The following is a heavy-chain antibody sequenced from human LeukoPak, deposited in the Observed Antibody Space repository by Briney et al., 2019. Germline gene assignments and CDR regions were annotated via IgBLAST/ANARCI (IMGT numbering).Heavy chain of an antibody. CDR3: AKVEPTYYYDSSGYPNY. D-gene: IGHD3-22*01. CDR1: GFTFSSYG. Sequence: GGSLRLSCAASGFTFSSYGMHWVRQAPGKGLEGVAFIRYDGSNKYYADSVKGRFTISRDNSKNTLYLQMNSLRAEDTAVYYCAKVEPTYYYDSSGYPNYWGQGTLVTVSS. J-gene: IGHJ4*02. V-gene: IGHV3-30*02. CDR2: IRYDGSNK.